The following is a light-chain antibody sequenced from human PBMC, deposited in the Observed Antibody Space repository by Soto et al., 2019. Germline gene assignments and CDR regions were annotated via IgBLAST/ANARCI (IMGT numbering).Light chain of an antibody. CDR1: QDIGRY. CDR2: AAS. J-gene: IGKJ5*01. Sequence: DIQLTQSPSFVSASVGERVTITCRASQDIGRYLAWYQQKPGEAPKLLISAASTLQSGVPSRFSGSGSGTEFSVPVSYLLPEDFATNYCQQLYSYSSFGQGTRLESK. CDR3: QQLYSYSS. V-gene: IGKV1-9*01.